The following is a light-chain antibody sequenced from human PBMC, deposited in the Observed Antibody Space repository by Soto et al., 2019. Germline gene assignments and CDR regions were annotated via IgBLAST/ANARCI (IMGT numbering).Light chain of an antibody. V-gene: IGLV1-44*01. CDR1: SSNIGSNT. CDR3: AAWDDSLNGHVV. J-gene: IGLJ2*01. Sequence: QSVLTQPPSASGAPGQRVTISCSGGSSNIGSNTVSWYQQLPGTAPKLLIYDNNQRPSGVPARFSGSKSGTSASLAISGLQSEDEADYYCAAWDDSLNGHVVFGGGTKVT. CDR2: DNN.